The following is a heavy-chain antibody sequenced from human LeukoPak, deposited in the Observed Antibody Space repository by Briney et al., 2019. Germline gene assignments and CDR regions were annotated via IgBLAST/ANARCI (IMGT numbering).Heavy chain of an antibody. CDR3: AGGTPFDY. J-gene: IGHJ4*02. Sequence: GGSLRLSCAASGFTFSSYWMHWVRQAPGKGLVWVSRINSDGSSTSYADSVKGLFTISRDNAKDTPYLQMNELRGEATGVYECAGGTPFDYWGQGPLVTVSS. CDR1: GFTFSSYW. D-gene: IGHD2-15*01. V-gene: IGHV3-74*01. CDR2: INSDGSST.